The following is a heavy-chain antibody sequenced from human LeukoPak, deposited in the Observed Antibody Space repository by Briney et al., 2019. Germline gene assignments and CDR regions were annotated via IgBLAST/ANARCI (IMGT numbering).Heavy chain of an antibody. CDR3: ARDQTSKGDAFDI. CDR2: IYYSGST. V-gene: IGHV4-59*01. Sequence: SETLSLTCTVSGGSISSSYWSWIRQPPGKGLEWIGYIYYSGSTNYNPSLKSRVTISVDTSKNQFSLKLSSVTAAGTAVYYCARDQTSKGDAFDIWGQGTMVTVSS. J-gene: IGHJ3*02. CDR1: GGSISSSY.